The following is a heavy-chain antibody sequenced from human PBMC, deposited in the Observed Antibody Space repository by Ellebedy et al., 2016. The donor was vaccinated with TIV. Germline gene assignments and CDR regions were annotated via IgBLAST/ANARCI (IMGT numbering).Heavy chain of an antibody. CDR1: GIPFGNYW. CDR2: IKQDGSEK. Sequence: GESLKISCAASGIPFGNYWMSWLCQAPGKGLECVANIKQDGSEKSYVDSVKGRFTISRDNAKNSLYLQMNSLRAEDTAVYYCSRHTDYALDYWGQGALFTVSS. D-gene: IGHD4-17*01. J-gene: IGHJ4*02. CDR3: SRHTDYALDY. V-gene: IGHV3-7*01.